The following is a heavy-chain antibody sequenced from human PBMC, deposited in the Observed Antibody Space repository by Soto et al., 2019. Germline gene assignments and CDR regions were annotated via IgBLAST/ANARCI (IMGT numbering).Heavy chain of an antibody. V-gene: IGHV3-33*01. J-gene: IGHJ4*02. D-gene: IGHD3-22*01. CDR2: IWYDGSNK. CDR1: GFTFSSYG. CDR3: ARGLYDSSGYFDY. Sequence: GGSLRLSCAASGFTFSSYGMHWVRQAPGKGLEWVTVIWYDGSNKYYADSVKGRFTISRDNSKNTLYLQMNSLRAEDTAAYYCARGLYDSSGYFDYWGQGTLVTVSS.